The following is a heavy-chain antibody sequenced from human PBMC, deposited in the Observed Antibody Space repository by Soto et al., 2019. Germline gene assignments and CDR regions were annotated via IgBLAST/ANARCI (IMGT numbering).Heavy chain of an antibody. V-gene: IGHV4-34*01. Sequence: SETLSLTCAVYGGSFSGHYWSWIRQSPGKGLEWIGEINHSGSTNYNPSLRSRITISVDTSKNQFSLRLSSVAVADTAMYYCARGIALKEAVHREAADKYYFDYWGRGTLVTVSS. D-gene: IGHD1-1*01. CDR2: INHSGST. J-gene: IGHJ4*02. CDR1: GGSFSGHY. CDR3: ARGIALKEAVHREAADKYYFDY.